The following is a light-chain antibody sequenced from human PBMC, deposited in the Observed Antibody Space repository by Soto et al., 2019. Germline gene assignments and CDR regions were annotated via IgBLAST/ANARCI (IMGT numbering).Light chain of an antibody. CDR1: QSISSW. Sequence: DIQMTQSPSTLSASVGDRVTVTCRASQSISSWLAWYQQKPGKAPKLLSYKAASLESGFPSRFSGSGSGTEFTLYIRSLQPDDFATYYCQQYDSFSLTFGGGNKVEIK. J-gene: IGKJ4*01. V-gene: IGKV1-5*03. CDR2: KAA. CDR3: QQYDSFSLT.